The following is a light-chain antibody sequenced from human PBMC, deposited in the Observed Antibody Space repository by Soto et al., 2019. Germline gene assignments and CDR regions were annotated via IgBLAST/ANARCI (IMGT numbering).Light chain of an antibody. V-gene: IGKV3-15*01. CDR1: QSVSSN. CDR3: QQYNNWPPLT. Sequence: EIVMTQSPATLSVSPGERATLSCRASQSVSSNLAWYQQKPGQAPRLLIYGASTRDTGIPARFSGSGSDTEFTLTISSLQSEDVAVYYCQQYNNWPPLTFGGGTKVEIK. CDR2: GAS. J-gene: IGKJ4*01.